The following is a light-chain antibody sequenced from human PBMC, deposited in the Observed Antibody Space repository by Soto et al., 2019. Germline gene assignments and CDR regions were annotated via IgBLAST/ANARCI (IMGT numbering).Light chain of an antibody. CDR3: QQYGTSEII. Sequence: EFVLTQSPGTLSLSPGERATLSCRVSQSVSNSYVAWYQQKSGQAPRLLIYDTSSRVTGIPDRFSGSGSGTDFTLTISRLEPEDFAVFYCQQYGTSEIIFGQGTRLEIK. V-gene: IGKV3-20*01. CDR2: DTS. CDR1: QSVSNSY. J-gene: IGKJ5*01.